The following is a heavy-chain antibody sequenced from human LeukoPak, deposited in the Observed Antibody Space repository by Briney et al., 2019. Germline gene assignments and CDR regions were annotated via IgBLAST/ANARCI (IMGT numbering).Heavy chain of an antibody. CDR1: GFFFRNYA. CDR3: TKDRRQHYYASGSYLNWFDP. V-gene: IGHV3-23*01. J-gene: IGHJ5*02. D-gene: IGHD3-10*01. CDR2: ISGDGDST. Sequence: GGSLRLSCAASGFFFRNYAMHWVRQTPGKGLEWVSGISGDGDSTFYADSVKGRFTISRDSSKNTVHLQMNTLRAEDTAIYYCTKDRRQHYYASGSYLNWFDPWGQGTLVTVSS.